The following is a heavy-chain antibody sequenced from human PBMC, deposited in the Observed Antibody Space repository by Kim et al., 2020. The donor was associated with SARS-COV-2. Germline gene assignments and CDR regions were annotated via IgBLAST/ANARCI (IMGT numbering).Heavy chain of an antibody. Sequence: AQKLQGRVTMTTDTSTSTAYMELRSLRSDDTAVYYCARDYVEMATIEDYWGQGTLVTVSS. CDR3: ARDYVEMATIEDY. D-gene: IGHD5-12*01. J-gene: IGHJ4*02. V-gene: IGHV1-18*01.